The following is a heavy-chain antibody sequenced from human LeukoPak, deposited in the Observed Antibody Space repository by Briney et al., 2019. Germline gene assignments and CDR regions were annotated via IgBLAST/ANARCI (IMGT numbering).Heavy chain of an antibody. Sequence: GGSLRLSCAASGFTFSDYYMSWIRQAPGKGLEWLAFIPYDGSKKYYADSVKGRFTISRDNPKNTLYLQMNSLRAEDTAVYYCARSYDGFDIWGQGTMVTVSS. CDR1: GFTFSDYY. CDR3: ARSYDGFDI. CDR2: IPYDGSKK. J-gene: IGHJ3*02. V-gene: IGHV3-30*03.